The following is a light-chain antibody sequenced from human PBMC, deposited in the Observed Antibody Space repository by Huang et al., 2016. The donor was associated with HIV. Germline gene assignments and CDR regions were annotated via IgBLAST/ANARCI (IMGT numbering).Light chain of an antibody. CDR2: GAS. J-gene: IGKJ1*01. CDR3: QQYNKWPPWT. V-gene: IGKV3-15*01. Sequence: EIVMTQSPATLSVSPGERATLSCRASQSVSSNLAWYQQKPGQAPRLLIYGASTRATGIPARFSGSGSRTEFTLTISSLQSEDFAVYYCQQYNKWPPWTFGQGTKVEIK. CDR1: QSVSSN.